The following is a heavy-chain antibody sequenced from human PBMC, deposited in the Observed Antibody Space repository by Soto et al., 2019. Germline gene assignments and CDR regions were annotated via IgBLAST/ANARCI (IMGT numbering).Heavy chain of an antibody. V-gene: IGHV1-69*08. CDR2: IIPILGIA. CDR1: GGTFSSYT. CDR3: ARDTEDMYYYDSSGYYLPAMGY. Sequence: QVQLVQSGAEVKKPGSSVKVSCKASGGTFSSYTISWVRQAPGQGLEWMGRIIPILGIANYAQKFQGRVTITADKSPSXXYXEXXSLRSEDTAVYYCARDTEDMYYYDSSGYYLPAMGYWGQGTLVTVSS. D-gene: IGHD3-22*01. J-gene: IGHJ4*02.